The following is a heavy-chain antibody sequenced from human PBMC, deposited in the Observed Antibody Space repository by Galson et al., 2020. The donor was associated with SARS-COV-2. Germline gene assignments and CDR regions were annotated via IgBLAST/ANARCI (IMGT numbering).Heavy chain of an antibody. CDR2: LSSTGGTS. J-gene: IGHJ4*02. CDR1: GFAFSYYA. V-gene: IGHV3-64D*09. D-gene: IGHD6-13*01. Sequence: GSLRLSCSASGFAFSYYAMHWVRQAPGKGLQYVSALSSTGGTSFYADSVSGRFTMSRDNSKNTFYLQMTGLRVEDTAFYYCLAYSSTRHNDWGRGTQVTVSS. CDR3: LAYSSTRHND.